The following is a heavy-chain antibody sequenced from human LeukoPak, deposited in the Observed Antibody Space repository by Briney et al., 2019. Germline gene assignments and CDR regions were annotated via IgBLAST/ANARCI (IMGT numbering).Heavy chain of an antibody. CDR1: GYTFTSYY. Sequence: ASVKVSCKASGYTFTSYYMHWVRQAPGQGLEWMGIINPSGGSTSYAQKFQGRVTMTRDMSTSTVYMELSSLRSEDTAVYYCARVTPVGGFDIWGQGTMVTVSS. V-gene: IGHV1-46*01. CDR2: INPSGGST. D-gene: IGHD3-16*01. J-gene: IGHJ3*02. CDR3: ARVTPVGGFDI.